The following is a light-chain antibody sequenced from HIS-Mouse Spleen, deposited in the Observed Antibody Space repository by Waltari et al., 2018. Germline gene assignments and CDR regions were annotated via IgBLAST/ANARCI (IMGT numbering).Light chain of an antibody. V-gene: IGKV1-9*01. CDR2: AAS. CDR3: QQLNSDPYT. J-gene: IGKJ2*01. Sequence: DIQLTQSPSFLSASVGDRVTITCRASQGISSYLAWYQQKPGKAPKLLIYAASPLQSGVPSRFGRSGSGTEYTLTISSLQPEDFATYYCQQLNSDPYTFGQGTKLEIK. CDR1: QGISSY.